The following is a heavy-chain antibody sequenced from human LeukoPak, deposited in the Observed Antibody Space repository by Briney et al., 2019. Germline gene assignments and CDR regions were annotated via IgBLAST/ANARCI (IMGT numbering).Heavy chain of an antibody. CDR2: IHRDGRI. D-gene: IGHD3-16*02. CDR3: ARSHDHFWGNYPDY. V-gene: IGHV4/OR15-8*01. CDR1: GGSIDSTNW. Sequence: SETLSLTCDVSGGSIDSTNWWNWVRQPPGKGLEWIGEIHRDGRINYNPSLKSRVTLSVDKSKNQFSLRLNSVTAADTAMYYCARSHDHFWGNYPDYWGQGTLVTVSS. J-gene: IGHJ4*02.